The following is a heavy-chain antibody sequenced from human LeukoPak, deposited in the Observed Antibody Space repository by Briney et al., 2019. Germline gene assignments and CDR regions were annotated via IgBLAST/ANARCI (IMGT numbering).Heavy chain of an antibody. D-gene: IGHD6-13*01. CDR1: GFTVSSNH. CDR2: IYSGGST. J-gene: IGHJ4*02. V-gene: IGHV3-53*01. Sequence: GGSLRLSCAASGFTVSSNHMSWVRQAPGKGLEWVSVIYSGGSTYYADPVKGRFTISRDNAKNTLYLQMNSLRAEYKAVYYCARGYSSSWFDYWGQGTLVTVSS. CDR3: ARGYSSSWFDY.